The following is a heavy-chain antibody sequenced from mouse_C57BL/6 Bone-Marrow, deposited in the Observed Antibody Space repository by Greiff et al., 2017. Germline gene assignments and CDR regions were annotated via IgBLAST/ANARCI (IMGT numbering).Heavy chain of an antibody. D-gene: IGHD1-1*01. CDR2: IDPYDSYT. J-gene: IGHJ3*01. CDR3: ARPGVGSRGDFDY. Sequence: VQLQQPGAELVRPGASVKLSCTASGYNFNSYWMQWVKQRPEQGLEWIGEIDPYDSYTNYDQKFQGKATLTVDTSSSTAYMQLSSLTSEDSAVYYCARPGVGSRGDFDYWGQGTMLTVSA. V-gene: IGHV1-50*01. CDR1: GYNFNSYW.